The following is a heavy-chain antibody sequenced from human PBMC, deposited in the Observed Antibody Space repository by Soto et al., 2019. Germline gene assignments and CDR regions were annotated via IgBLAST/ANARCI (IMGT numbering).Heavy chain of an antibody. CDR3: ARDFPSRYSGYDLKGPYNWFDP. D-gene: IGHD5-12*01. Sequence: GASVKVSCKASGYTFTSYYMHWVRQAPGQGLEWMGIINPSGGSTSYAQKFQGRVTMTRDASTSTVYMELSSLRSGDTAVYYCARDFPSRYSGYDLKGPYNWFDPWGQGTLVTVSS. CDR1: GYTFTSYY. CDR2: INPSGGST. J-gene: IGHJ5*02. V-gene: IGHV1-46*01.